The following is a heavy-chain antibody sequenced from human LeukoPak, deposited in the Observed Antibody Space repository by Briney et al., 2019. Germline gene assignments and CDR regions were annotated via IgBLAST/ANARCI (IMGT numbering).Heavy chain of an antibody. CDR3: AGTDYGDYSGWFDP. CDR1: GGSISSYY. D-gene: IGHD4-17*01. J-gene: IGHJ5*02. Sequence: SETLSLTCTVSGGSISSYYWSWIRQPAGKGLEWIGRTYTSGSTNYNPSLKSRVTISVDTSKNQFSLKLSSVTAADTAVYYCAGTDYGDYSGWFDPWGQGTLVTVSS. CDR2: TYTSGST. V-gene: IGHV4-4*07.